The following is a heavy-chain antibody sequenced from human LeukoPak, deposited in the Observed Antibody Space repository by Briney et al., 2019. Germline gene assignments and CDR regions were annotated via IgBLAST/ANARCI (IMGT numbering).Heavy chain of an antibody. Sequence: PGGSLRLSCAASGFTFDDYGMSWVRQAPGKGLEWVSGINWNGGSTGYADSVRGRFTISRDNARNSLYLQMNSLRAEDTALYHCARLRWIGYYYYMDVWGKGTTVTVSS. CDR2: INWNGGST. V-gene: IGHV3-20*01. D-gene: IGHD4-23*01. CDR1: GFTFDDYG. J-gene: IGHJ6*03. CDR3: ARLRWIGYYYYMDV.